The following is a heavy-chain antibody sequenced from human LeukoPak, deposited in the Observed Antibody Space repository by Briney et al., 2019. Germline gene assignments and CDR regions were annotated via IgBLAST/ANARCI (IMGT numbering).Heavy chain of an antibody. J-gene: IGHJ4*02. CDR2: INHSGST. CDR1: GGSFGGYY. D-gene: IGHD3-22*01. CDR3: ARASYSYDINGWVPFDY. V-gene: IGHV4-34*01. Sequence: PSQTLSLTCAVYGGSFGGYYWSWIRQPPGKGLEWIGEINHSGSTNYNPSLKSRVTISGDTSKNQFSLRLSSVTAADTAVYYCARASYSYDINGWVPFDYWGQGTLVTVSS.